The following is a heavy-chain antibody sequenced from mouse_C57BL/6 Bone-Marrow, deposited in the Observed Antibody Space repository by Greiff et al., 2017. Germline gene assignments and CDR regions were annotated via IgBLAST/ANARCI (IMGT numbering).Heavy chain of an antibody. Sequence: VQLQQSGAELVRPGASVKLSCKASGYTFTDYYINWVKQRPGQGLEWIARIYPGSGNTYYNEKFKGKATLTAEKSSSTAYMQLSSLTSEDSAVYFCARGYPPFAYWGQGTLVTVSA. J-gene: IGHJ3*01. CDR2: IYPGSGNT. CDR3: ARGYPPFAY. V-gene: IGHV1-76*01. CDR1: GYTFTDYY. D-gene: IGHD3-1*01.